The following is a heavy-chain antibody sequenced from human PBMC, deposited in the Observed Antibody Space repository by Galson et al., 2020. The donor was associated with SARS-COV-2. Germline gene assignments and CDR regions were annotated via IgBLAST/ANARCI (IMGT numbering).Heavy chain of an antibody. CDR2: IYYSGST. CDR3: ARERYYDFWSGTVDPDSN. Sequence: SETLSLTCTVSGGSISSGDYYWSWIRQPPGKGLEWIGYIYYSGSTYYNPSLKSRVTISVDTSKNQFSLKLSSVTAADTAVYYCARERYYDFWSGTVDPDSNWGQGTLVTVSS. CDR1: GGSISSGDYY. D-gene: IGHD3-3*01. V-gene: IGHV4-30-4*01. J-gene: IGHJ4*02.